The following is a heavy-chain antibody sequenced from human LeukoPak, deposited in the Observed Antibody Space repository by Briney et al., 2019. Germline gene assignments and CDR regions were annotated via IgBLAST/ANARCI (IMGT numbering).Heavy chain of an antibody. J-gene: IGHJ3*02. Sequence: QPGGSLRLSCAASGFTFSSYSMNWVRQAPGKGLEWVSYISSSSSTIYYADSVKGRFTISRDNAKNSLYLQMNSLRAVDTAVYYCARGGSGRQLTPDAFDIWGQGTMVTVSS. V-gene: IGHV3-48*04. D-gene: IGHD6-13*01. CDR2: ISSSSSTI. CDR1: GFTFSSYS. CDR3: ARGGSGRQLTPDAFDI.